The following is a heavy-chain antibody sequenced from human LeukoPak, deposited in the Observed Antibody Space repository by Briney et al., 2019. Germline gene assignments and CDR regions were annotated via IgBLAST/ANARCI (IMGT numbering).Heavy chain of an antibody. D-gene: IGHD5-12*01. Sequence: SETLSHTCTVSGASISSYYWSWIRQPAGKGLEWIGRFYTSGSTNYNPSLKSRVTMSVDTSKNQFSLKLRSVTAADTAVYYCARGASGYDPFDYWGQGTLVTVSS. CDR1: GASISSYY. J-gene: IGHJ4*02. V-gene: IGHV4-4*07. CDR3: ARGASGYDPFDY. CDR2: FYTSGST.